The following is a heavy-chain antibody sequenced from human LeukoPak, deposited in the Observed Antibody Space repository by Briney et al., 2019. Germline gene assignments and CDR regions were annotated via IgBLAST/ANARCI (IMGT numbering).Heavy chain of an antibody. CDR3: ARGAYSSSWYAWGVYDY. CDR2: ISSGSGYI. D-gene: IGHD6-13*01. CDR1: GFTFSSYS. Sequence: PGGSLRLSCAASGFTFSSYSINWVGQARGKGLEGGSSISSGSGYIYYADSVKGRFTISRDDAKNSLYLQMNRLRAEDTALYHCARGAYSSSWYAWGVYDYWGQGTLVTVSS. J-gene: IGHJ4*02. V-gene: IGHV3-21*04.